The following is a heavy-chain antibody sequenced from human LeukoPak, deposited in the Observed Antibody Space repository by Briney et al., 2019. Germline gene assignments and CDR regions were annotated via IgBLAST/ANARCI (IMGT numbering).Heavy chain of an antibody. CDR1: GFTFSSYA. CDR2: ISYDGSNK. Sequence: GGSLRLSCAASGFTFSSYATHWVRQAPGKGLEWVAVISYDGSNKYYADSVKGRFTISRDNSKNTLYLQMNSLRADDTAVYYCARDQGGYDPVYYYGMDVWGKGTTVTVSS. CDR3: ARDQGGYDPVYYYGMDV. V-gene: IGHV3-30*04. J-gene: IGHJ6*04. D-gene: IGHD5-12*01.